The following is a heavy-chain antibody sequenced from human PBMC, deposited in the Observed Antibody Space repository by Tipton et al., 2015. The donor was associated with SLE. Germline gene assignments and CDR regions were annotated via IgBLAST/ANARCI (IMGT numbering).Heavy chain of an antibody. CDR2: IYYSGST. D-gene: IGHD1-26*01. J-gene: IGHJ3*02. Sequence: TLSLTCTVSGGSVSSGSYYWSWIRQPPGKGLEWIGYIYYSGSTNYNPSLKSRVTTSVDTSKNQFSLKLSSVTAADTAVYYCARDFVGANAFDIWGQGTMVTVSS. CDR3: ARDFVGANAFDI. CDR1: GGSVSSGSYY. V-gene: IGHV4-61*01.